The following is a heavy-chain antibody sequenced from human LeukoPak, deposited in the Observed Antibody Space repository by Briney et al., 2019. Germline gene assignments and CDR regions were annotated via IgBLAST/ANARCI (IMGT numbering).Heavy chain of an antibody. V-gene: IGHV3-23*01. CDR3: ARARYGSGRYLNFFDY. CDR1: GFTFITYP. CDR2: ISDNGGST. J-gene: IGHJ4*02. Sequence: GGSLRLSCAASGFTFITYPMSWVRRAPGKGLEWVSSISDNGGSTNYADSVKGRFTMSRDNPKNTVYVQMNSLTDGDTAVYYCARARYGSGRYLNFFDYWGQGTLVTVSS. D-gene: IGHD3-10*01.